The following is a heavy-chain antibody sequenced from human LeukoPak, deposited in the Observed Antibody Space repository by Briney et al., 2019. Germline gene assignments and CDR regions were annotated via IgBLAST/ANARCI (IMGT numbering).Heavy chain of an antibody. J-gene: IGHJ6*02. D-gene: IGHD2-2*01. CDR3: ARKSKFSSTSWDYYYYYGMDV. V-gene: IGHV3-33*01. CDR1: GFTFSSYG. CDR2: IWYDGSNK. Sequence: GGSLRLSCAASGFTFSSYGMHWVRQAPGKGLEWVAVIWYDGSNKYYADSVKGRFTISRDNSKNTLYLQMNSLRAEDTAVYYCARKSKFSSTSWDYYYYYGMDVWGQGTTVTVSS.